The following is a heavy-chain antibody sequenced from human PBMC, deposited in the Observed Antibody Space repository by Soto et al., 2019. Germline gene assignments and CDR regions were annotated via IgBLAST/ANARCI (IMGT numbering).Heavy chain of an antibody. V-gene: IGHV3-30*14. CDR1: GFTFNNFA. CDR2: ISYDGTYK. D-gene: IGHD5-12*01. CDR3: ANEVDVAFSSLQYGMDV. J-gene: IGHJ6*02. Sequence: GGSLRLSCAASGFTFNNFAMHWVRQAPGKGLEWVAFISYDGTYKYYADSVRGRFTVYRDNSKSTLFLQMNSLKFEDTAVYVCANEVDVAFSSLQYGMDVWGQGTTVTVSS.